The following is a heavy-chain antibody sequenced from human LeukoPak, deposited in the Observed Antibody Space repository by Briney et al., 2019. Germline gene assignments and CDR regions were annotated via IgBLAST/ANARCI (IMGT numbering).Heavy chain of an antibody. CDR1: GGSISSGSYY. CDR3: AGNYYGSGSYYSEDRY. J-gene: IGHJ4*02. V-gene: IGHV4-61*02. Sequence: PSQTLSLTCTVSGGSISSGSYYWSWIRQPAGKGLEWIGRIYTSGSTNYNPSLKSRVTISVDTSKKQFSLKLSSVTAADTAVYYCAGNYYGSGSYYSEDRYWGQGTLVTVSS. D-gene: IGHD3-10*01. CDR2: IYTSGST.